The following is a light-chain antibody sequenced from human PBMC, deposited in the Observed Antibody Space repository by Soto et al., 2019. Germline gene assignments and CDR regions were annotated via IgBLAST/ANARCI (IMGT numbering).Light chain of an antibody. Sequence: DIVLMQSPGTLSLSPGERATLSCRASQSVGSYLAWYRQRPGQAPRLLIYTTSNRATDIPDRFSGSGSGTDFTLTISRLEPEDFAVYYCQHYGSSPWTFGQGTKVEIK. V-gene: IGKV3-20*01. CDR2: TTS. CDR1: QSVGSY. CDR3: QHYGSSPWT. J-gene: IGKJ1*01.